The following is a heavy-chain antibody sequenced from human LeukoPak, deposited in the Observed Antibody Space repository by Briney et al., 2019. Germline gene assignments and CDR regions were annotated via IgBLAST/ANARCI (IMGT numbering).Heavy chain of an antibody. D-gene: IGHD1-7*01. CDR1: GFTFSRYS. V-gene: IGHV3-21*01. CDR3: ARDVSGTDYHYYAMDG. CDR2: ISSGSSYI. Sequence: PGGSLRLSCAASGFTFSRYSMNWVRQAPGKGREWVSSISSGSSYIYYADSVKGRFTISRDNAKNSLYLQMNSLRAEDTAVYYCARDVSGTDYHYYAMDGWGQGTTVTVSS. J-gene: IGHJ6*02.